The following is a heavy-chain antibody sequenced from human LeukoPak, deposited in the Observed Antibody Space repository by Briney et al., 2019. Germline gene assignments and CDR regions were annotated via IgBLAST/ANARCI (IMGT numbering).Heavy chain of an antibody. CDR3: ASHPGVAAADY. CDR1: GGSISDYY. J-gene: IGHJ4*02. D-gene: IGHD2-15*01. Sequence: PSETLSLTCTVSGGSISDYYWSWIRQPPGKGLEWIGYIYYSGSTNYNPSLRSRVTVSADTSKNQISLKLTSVTVADTAVYYCASHPGVAAADYWGQGTLVTVSS. CDR2: IYYSGST. V-gene: IGHV4-59*08.